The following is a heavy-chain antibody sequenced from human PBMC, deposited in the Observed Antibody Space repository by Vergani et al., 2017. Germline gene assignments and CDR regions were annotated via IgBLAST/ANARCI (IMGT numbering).Heavy chain of an antibody. Sequence: VQLVESGGGVVQPGRSLRLSCAASGFTFSSYGMSWVRQAPGKGLEWVSGINWNGGSTGYADSVKGRFTISRDNAKNSLYLQMNSLRAEDTALYHCARGERGYSYGLPDYWGQGTLVTVSS. CDR2: INWNGGST. J-gene: IGHJ4*02. CDR3: ARGERGYSYGLPDY. CDR1: GFTFSSYG. V-gene: IGHV3-20*01. D-gene: IGHD5-18*01.